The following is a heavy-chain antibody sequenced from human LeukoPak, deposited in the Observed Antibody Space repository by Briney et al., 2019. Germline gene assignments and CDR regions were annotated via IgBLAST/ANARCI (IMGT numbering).Heavy chain of an antibody. J-gene: IGHJ6*03. CDR2: IIPIFGTA. V-gene: IGHV1-69*05. Sequence: ASVTVSCKASGGTFSSYAISWVRQAPGQGLEWMGGIIPIFGTANYAQKFQGRVTITTDESTSTAYMELSSLRSEDTAVYYCARGLEKEYSSSSGHPMGGPGYYYYYMDVWGKGTTVTVSS. CDR1: GGTFSSYA. D-gene: IGHD6-6*01. CDR3: ARGLEKEYSSSSGHPMGGPGYYYYYMDV.